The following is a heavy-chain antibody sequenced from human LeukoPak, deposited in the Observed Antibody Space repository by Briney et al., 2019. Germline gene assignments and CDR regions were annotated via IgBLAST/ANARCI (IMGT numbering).Heavy chain of an antibody. Sequence: GESLKISCKGSGYSFTSYWIGWVRQMPGKGLEWMGVIFPSDSDTRYSPSFEGQVTISADKSITTAYLQWSSLKASGTAMYYCAIKSGRYRDAFDIWGQGTMVTVSS. CDR2: IFPSDSDT. CDR1: GYSFTSYW. V-gene: IGHV5-51*01. J-gene: IGHJ3*02. CDR3: AIKSGRYRDAFDI. D-gene: IGHD1-26*01.